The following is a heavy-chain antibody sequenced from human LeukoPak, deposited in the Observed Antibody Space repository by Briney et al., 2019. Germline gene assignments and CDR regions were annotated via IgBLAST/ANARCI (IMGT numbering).Heavy chain of an antibody. D-gene: IGHD6-19*01. J-gene: IGHJ6*02. V-gene: IGHV3-30-3*01. CDR2: ISYDGSNK. Sequence: GGSLRLSCAASGFTFSSYAMHWVRQAPGKGLEWVAVISYDGSNKYYADSVKGRFTISRDNSKNTLYLQMNSLRAEDTAVYYCARGVAVAPYYYGMDVWGQGTTVTVSS. CDR3: ARGVAVAPYYYGMDV. CDR1: GFTFSSYA.